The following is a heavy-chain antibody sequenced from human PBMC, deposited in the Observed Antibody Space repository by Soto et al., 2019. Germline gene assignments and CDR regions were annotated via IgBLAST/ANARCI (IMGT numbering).Heavy chain of an antibody. Sequence: QVQLVQSGAEVKKPGSSVKVSCKASGGTFSSYAISWVRQAPGQGLEWMGGLIPIFGTANYAQKFQGRVTINADESTSTAYIELSSLGSEDTAVYYCARVVPYDDYVWVRYRYVFDYWGQGTLVTVSS. J-gene: IGHJ4*02. CDR3: ARVVPYDDYVWVRYRYVFDY. D-gene: IGHD3-16*02. CDR2: LIPIFGTA. V-gene: IGHV1-69*01. CDR1: GGTFSSYA.